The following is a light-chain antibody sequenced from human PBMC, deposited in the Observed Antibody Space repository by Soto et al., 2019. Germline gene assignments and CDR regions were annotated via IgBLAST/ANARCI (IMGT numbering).Light chain of an antibody. CDR1: QSINNW. CDR3: QQYKSFSLT. CDR2: KTS. Sequence: DIQMTQSPSTLSASVGDRVTITCRASQSINNWLAWYQQKPGKAPKLLIYKTSDLESGVPSRFSGSGSGTEFSFTISSLQPDDFATYYCQQYKSFSLTFGGGTRVEVK. V-gene: IGKV1-5*03. J-gene: IGKJ4*01.